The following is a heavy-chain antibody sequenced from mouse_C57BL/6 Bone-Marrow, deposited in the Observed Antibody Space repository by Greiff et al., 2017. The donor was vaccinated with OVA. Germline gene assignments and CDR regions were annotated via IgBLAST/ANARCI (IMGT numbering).Heavy chain of an antibody. CDR2: IDPENGDT. CDR1: GFNITDDY. Sequence: EVQLQQSGAELVRPGASVKLSCTASGFNITDDYMHWVKQRPEQGLEWIGWIDPENGDTEYASKFQGKATITADTSSNTAYLQLSSLTSEDTAVYYCTTGGNYDWFAYWGQGTLVTVSA. J-gene: IGHJ3*01. CDR3: TTGGNYDWFAY. D-gene: IGHD2-1*01. V-gene: IGHV14-4*01.